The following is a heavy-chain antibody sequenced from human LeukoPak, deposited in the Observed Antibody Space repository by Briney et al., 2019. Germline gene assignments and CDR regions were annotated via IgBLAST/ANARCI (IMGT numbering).Heavy chain of an antibody. CDR2: IYYSGST. V-gene: IGHV4-39*01. J-gene: IGHJ2*01. CDR3: ARQLRADYYDSSGVWYFDL. CDR1: VGSISSSSYY. D-gene: IGHD3-22*01. Sequence: PSETLSLTCTVSVGSISSSSYYWGWIRQPPGKGLEWIGSIYYSGSTYYNPSLKSRVTISVDTSKNQFSLKLSSVTAADTAVNYCARQLRADYYDSSGVWYFDLWGRGTLVTVSS.